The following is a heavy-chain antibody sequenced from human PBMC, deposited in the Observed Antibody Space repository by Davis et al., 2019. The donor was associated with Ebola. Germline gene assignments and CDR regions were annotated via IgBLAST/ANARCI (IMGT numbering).Heavy chain of an antibody. D-gene: IGHD3-3*01. V-gene: IGHV3-9*01. J-gene: IGHJ6*02. Sequence: SLKISCTASGFIFDDYAMHWVRQTPGKGLEWVSGINWNSDYIGYADSVKGRFTISRDNAKDSLYLQMDSLRTEDTALYYCAKASYYDFWSGYLGYGMDVWGQGTTVTVSS. CDR2: INWNSDYI. CDR1: GFIFDDYA. CDR3: AKASYYDFWSGYLGYGMDV.